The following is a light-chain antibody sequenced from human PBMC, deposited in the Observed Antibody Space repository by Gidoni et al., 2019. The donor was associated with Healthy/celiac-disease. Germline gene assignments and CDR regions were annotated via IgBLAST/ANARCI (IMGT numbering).Light chain of an antibody. CDR2: WAS. Sequence: DIVMTQSPDSLAVSLGERATINCKSSQSVVYSSNNKNYLAWYQKKPGQPPKLLIYWASTRESGVPDRFSGSGSGTDFTLTISSLQAEDVAVYYCQQYYSTPFTFGPGTKVDIK. CDR3: QQYYSTPFT. V-gene: IGKV4-1*01. J-gene: IGKJ3*01. CDR1: QSVVYSSNNKNY.